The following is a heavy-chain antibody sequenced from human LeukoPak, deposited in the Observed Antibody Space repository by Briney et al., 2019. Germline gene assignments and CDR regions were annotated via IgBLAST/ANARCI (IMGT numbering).Heavy chain of an antibody. Sequence: GGSLRLSCAASEFTFSSYSMNWVRQAPGKGLEWVSSISSSSSYMYYADSVKGRLTISRDNAKTSLYLQMNSLRAEDTAVYYCAREGYYYGFDIWGQGTVVTVSS. CDR2: ISSSSSYM. CDR3: AREGYYYGFDI. CDR1: EFTFSSYS. V-gene: IGHV3-21*01. J-gene: IGHJ3*02. D-gene: IGHD3-10*01.